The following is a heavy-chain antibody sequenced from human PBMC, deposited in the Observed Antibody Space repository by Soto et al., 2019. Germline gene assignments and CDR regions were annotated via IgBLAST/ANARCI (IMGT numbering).Heavy chain of an antibody. CDR2: MNPASGNT. J-gene: IGHJ4*02. D-gene: IGHD5-18*01. CDR3: ARFQLGGSFHF. V-gene: IGHV1-8*01. CDR1: GYSFTSYD. Sequence: GASVKVSCKASGYSFTSYDINWVRQAPGQGFEWMGYMNPASGNTGSPQKFQGRVTLTRDTSINTAYMELSSLRSGDTAVYFCARFQLGGSFHFWGQGTLVTVS.